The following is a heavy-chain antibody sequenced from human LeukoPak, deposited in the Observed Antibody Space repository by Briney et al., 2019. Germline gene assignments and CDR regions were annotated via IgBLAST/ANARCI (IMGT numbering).Heavy chain of an antibody. V-gene: IGHV4-59*12. D-gene: IGHD1/OR15-1a*01. Sequence: KPSETLSLTCTVSGGSISSYYWSWIRQPPGKGLEWIGYIYYSGSTNYNPSLKSRVTISVDTSKNQFSLKLSSVTAADTAVYYCARLRTFKNWYRSLGWFDPRGQGTLVTVSS. J-gene: IGHJ5*02. CDR1: GGSISSYY. CDR2: IYYSGST. CDR3: ARLRTFKNWYRSLGWFDP.